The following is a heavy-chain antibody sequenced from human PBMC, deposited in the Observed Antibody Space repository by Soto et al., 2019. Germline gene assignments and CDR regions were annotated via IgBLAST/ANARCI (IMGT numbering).Heavy chain of an antibody. CDR2: IIPISGTA. J-gene: IGHJ6*02. D-gene: IGHD4-17*01. V-gene: IGHV1-69*01. Sequence: QVQLVQSGAEVKKPGSSVKVSCKASGGTFSSYAISWVRQAPGQGLEWMGGIIPISGTANYAQKFQGRVTITADESTSTAYMELSSLRSEDTAVYYCARAGGDYGDYYYYYGMDVWGQGTTVTVSS. CDR3: ARAGGDYGDYYYYYGMDV. CDR1: GGTFSSYA.